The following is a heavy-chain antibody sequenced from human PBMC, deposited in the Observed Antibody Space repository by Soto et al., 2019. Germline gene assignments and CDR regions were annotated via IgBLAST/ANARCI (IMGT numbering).Heavy chain of an antibody. CDR3: AKIDRPLYLAYWFDP. J-gene: IGHJ5*02. CDR1: GFTFSSYG. Sequence: GGSLRLSCAASGFTFSSYGMHWVRQAPGKGLEWVAVISYDGSNKYYADSVKGRFTISRDNSKNTLYLQMNSLRAEDTAVYYCAKIDRPLYLAYWFDPWGQGPLVTVSS. D-gene: IGHD1-26*01. CDR2: ISYDGSNK. V-gene: IGHV3-30*18.